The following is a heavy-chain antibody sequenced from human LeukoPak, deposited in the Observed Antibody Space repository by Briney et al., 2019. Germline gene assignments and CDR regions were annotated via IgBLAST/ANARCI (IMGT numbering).Heavy chain of an antibody. Sequence: GGSLRLSCAASGFTFRTSWMSWVRQFPGKGLAGVAVISYDGSNKYYADSVKGRFTISRDNSKNTLYLQMNGLRAEDTAVYYCARAVRSSSWSWGMDVWGQGTTVTVSS. CDR2: ISYDGSNK. CDR3: ARAVRSSSWSWGMDV. CDR1: GFTFRTSW. D-gene: IGHD6-13*01. V-gene: IGHV3-30-3*01. J-gene: IGHJ6*02.